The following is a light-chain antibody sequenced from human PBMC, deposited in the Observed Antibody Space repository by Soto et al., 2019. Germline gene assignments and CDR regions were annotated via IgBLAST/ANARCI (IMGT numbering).Light chain of an antibody. V-gene: IGKV2-28*01. CDR1: QSLLHSNGYNY. CDR2: LGS. Sequence: DIVMTQSPLSLPVTPGEPASISCRSSQSLLHSNGYNYLDWYLQKPGQSPQLLIYLGSNRASGVPDRFRGSGSGNDFTLKISRVEAEDVGVYYCMQALQTPPTFGQGTKVEIK. CDR3: MQALQTPPT. J-gene: IGKJ1*01.